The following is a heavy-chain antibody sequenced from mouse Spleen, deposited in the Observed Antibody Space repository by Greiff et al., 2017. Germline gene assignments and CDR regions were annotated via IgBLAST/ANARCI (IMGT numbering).Heavy chain of an antibody. D-gene: IGHD2-12*01. J-gene: IGHJ1*01. CDR2: ISNLAYSI. Sequence: EVHLVESGGGLVKPGGSLKLSCAASGFTFSDYGMAWVRQAPGKGPEWVAFISNLAYSIYYADTVTGRFTISRENAKNTLYLEMSSLRSEDTAMYYCARHSYYSYDVGYFDVWGAGTTVTVSS. CDR3: ARHSYYSYDVGYFDV. V-gene: IGHV5-15*01. CDR1: GFTFSDYG.